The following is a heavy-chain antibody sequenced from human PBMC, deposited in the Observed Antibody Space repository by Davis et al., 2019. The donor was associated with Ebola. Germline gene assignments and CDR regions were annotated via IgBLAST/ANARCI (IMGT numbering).Heavy chain of an antibody. CDR1: GYSFTNYW. V-gene: IGHV5-10-1*01. CDR2: IDPSDSYT. J-gene: IGHJ4*02. CDR3: ARTGKRSMVATAL. D-gene: IGHD5-12*01. Sequence: GESLKISCKGSGYSFTNYWISWVRQMPGKGLEWMGRIDPSDSYTNYSPSFQGHVTISADKSISTAYLQWSSLKASDTAMYYCARTGKRSMVATALWGQGTLVTVSS.